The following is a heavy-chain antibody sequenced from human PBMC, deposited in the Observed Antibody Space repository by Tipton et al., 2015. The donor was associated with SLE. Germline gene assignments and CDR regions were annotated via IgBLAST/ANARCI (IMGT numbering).Heavy chain of an antibody. V-gene: IGHV1-18*01. CDR2: INAYNGNT. CDR1: GGTFSSYT. D-gene: IGHD6-19*01. J-gene: IGHJ4*02. CDR3: AIAVAGTLFFDY. Sequence: QLVQSGAEVKKPGSSVKVSCKASGGTFSSYTIGWVRQAPGQGLEWMGWINAYNGNTKYAQKLQGRVTMTTDTSTSTAYMELRSLRSDDTAVYYCAIAVAGTLFFDYWGQGTLVSVSS.